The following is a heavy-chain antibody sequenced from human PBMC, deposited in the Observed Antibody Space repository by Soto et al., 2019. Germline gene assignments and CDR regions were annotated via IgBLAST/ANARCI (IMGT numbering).Heavy chain of an antibody. CDR1: GYTFTGYY. J-gene: IGHJ4*02. D-gene: IGHD6-19*01. V-gene: IGHV1-2*04. Sequence: ASVKVSCKASGYTFTGYYIHWVRQAPGQGLEWMGWINPNTGGTNYAQKIQGWVTMTRDTSISTAYMELSRMRSDDTAEYYCARDSSGWYRDLGYFDFWGQGTLVTVSS. CDR3: ARDSSGWYRDLGYFDF. CDR2: INPNTGGT.